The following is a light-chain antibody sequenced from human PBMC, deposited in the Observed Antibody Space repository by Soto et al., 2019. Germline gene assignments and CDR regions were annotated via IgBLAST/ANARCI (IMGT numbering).Light chain of an antibody. CDR1: QSVSSD. CDR2: DAS. CDR3: QQYNNWPRT. J-gene: IGKJ1*01. V-gene: IGKV3-11*01. Sequence: EIVLTQSPATLSLSPVERATFSCRASQSVSSDLVWYQQKPGQAPRLLIYDASNRATGVPARFSGSGSGTDFTLTISRLEPEDFAIYYCQQYNNWPRTFGQGTKVDIK.